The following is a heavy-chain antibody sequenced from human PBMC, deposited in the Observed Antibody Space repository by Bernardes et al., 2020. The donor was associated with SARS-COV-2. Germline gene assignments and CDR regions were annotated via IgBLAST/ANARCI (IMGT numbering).Heavy chain of an antibody. CDR1: GFTVSRND. V-gene: IGHV3-66*02. CDR2: IYSGGGT. Sequence: GGSLRLSCAASGFTVSRNDMSWVRQAPGKGLEWVSVIYSGGGTYYADSVKGRFTISRDNSKNTLYLQMNSLRAEDTAVYYCAGELLAGYGMDVWGQGTTVTVSS. CDR3: AGELLAGYGMDV. J-gene: IGHJ6*02. D-gene: IGHD3-10*01.